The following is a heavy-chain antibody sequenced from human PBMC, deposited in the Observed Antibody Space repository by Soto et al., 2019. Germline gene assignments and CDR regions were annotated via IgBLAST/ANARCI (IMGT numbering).Heavy chain of an antibody. D-gene: IGHD2-15*01. CDR2: IYYSGST. Sequence: QVQLQESGPGLVKPSETLSLTCTVSGGSISSYYWSWIRQPPGKGLEWIGYIYYSGSTNYNPSLKSRVTISVDTAKNQFSLKLSSVTAADTAVYYCARQDYCSGGSCYSGWFDPWGQGTLVTVSS. CDR1: GGSISSYY. V-gene: IGHV4-59*01. J-gene: IGHJ5*02. CDR3: ARQDYCSGGSCYSGWFDP.